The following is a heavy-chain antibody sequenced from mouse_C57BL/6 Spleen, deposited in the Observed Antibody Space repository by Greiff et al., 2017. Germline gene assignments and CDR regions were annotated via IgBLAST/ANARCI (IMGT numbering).Heavy chain of an antibody. J-gene: IGHJ3*01. CDR3: AMVYYDYDGFAY. CDR1: GYTFTSYW. V-gene: IGHV1-74*01. Sequence: QVHVKQPGAELVKPGASVKVSCKASGYTFTSYWMHWVKQRPGQGLEWIGRIHPSDSDTNYTQKFKGKATFTVDKSSSTAYMQLSSLTSEDSAVYYCAMVYYDYDGFAYWGQGTLVTVSA. D-gene: IGHD2-4*01. CDR2: IHPSDSDT.